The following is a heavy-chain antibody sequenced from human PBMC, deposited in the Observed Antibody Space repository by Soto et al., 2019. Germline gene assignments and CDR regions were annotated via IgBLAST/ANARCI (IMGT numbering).Heavy chain of an antibody. CDR3: ARDQGSYDFWSGYYGNWFDP. D-gene: IGHD3-3*01. CDR2: IIPIFGTA. V-gene: IGHV1-69*13. J-gene: IGHJ5*02. CDR1: GGTFSSYA. Sequence: SVKVSCKASGGTFSSYAISWVRQAPGQGLEWMGGIIPIFGTANYAQKFQGRVTITADESTSTAYMELSSLRSEDTAVYYCARDQGSYDFWSGYYGNWFDPWGQGTLVTVSS.